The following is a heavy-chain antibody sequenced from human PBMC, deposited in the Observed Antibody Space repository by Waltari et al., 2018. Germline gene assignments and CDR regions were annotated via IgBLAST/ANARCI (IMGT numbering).Heavy chain of an antibody. J-gene: IGHJ4*02. Sequence: EVQLVESGGGLVKPGGSLRLSCAASGFTFSSYSMNWVRQAPGKGLEWVSASSSSSSDIYYADSVKGRFTISRDNAKNSLYLQMNSLRAEDTAVYYCAREWDWYQDYWGQGTLVTVSS. D-gene: IGHD2-2*01. CDR3: AREWDWYQDY. V-gene: IGHV3-21*01. CDR2: SSSSSSDI. CDR1: GFTFSSYS.